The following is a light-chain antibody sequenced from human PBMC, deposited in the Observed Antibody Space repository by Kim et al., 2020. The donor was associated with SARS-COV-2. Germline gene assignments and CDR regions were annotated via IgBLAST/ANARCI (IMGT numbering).Light chain of an antibody. CDR1: TSNIGHNY. J-gene: IGLJ1*01. CDR2: DND. V-gene: IGLV1-51*01. CDR3: GAWDSSLSGYV. Sequence: VLTQPPSVSAAPGQKVTLSCSGSTSNIGHNYASWYQQLPGTAPKLLIYDNDKRPSGIPDRFSGSKSGTSATLGITGLQTGDEADYYCGAWDSSLSGYVLGTGTKVNV.